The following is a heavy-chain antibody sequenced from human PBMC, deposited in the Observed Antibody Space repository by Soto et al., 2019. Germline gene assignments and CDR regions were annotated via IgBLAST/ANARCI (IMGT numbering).Heavy chain of an antibody. CDR1: GWSFSNYY. V-gene: IGHV4-34*01. D-gene: IGHD6-13*01. CDR2: INHSGST. J-gene: IGHJ5*01. Sequence: XETLCLPCAVVGWSFSNYYWSWIRQPPGKGLEWIGEINHSGSTNYNPSLKSRVTISVDTSKNHVSLRLSSVTAADTAVYYCARSGRNQLVRRNVFDSWGRGNVVTVS. CDR3: ARSGRNQLVRRNVFDS.